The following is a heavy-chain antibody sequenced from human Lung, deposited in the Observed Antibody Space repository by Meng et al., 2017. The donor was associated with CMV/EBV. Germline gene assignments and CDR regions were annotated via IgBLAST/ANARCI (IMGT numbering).Heavy chain of an antibody. CDR3: TRYSSGWSLADP. CDR2: IRSKAYGGTT. D-gene: IGHD6-19*01. CDR1: GFTFSDYA. Sequence: GESLKISCTASGFTFSDYAMSWVRQAPGKGLEWVGFIRSKAYGGTTEYAASVKGRFTISRDDSKSIAYLQMNSLKTEDTAVYYCTRYSSGWSLADPWGQGTLVTVSS. V-gene: IGHV3-49*04. J-gene: IGHJ5*02.